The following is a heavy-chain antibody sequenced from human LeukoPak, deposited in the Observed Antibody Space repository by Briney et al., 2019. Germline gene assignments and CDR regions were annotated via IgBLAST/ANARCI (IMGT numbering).Heavy chain of an antibody. Sequence: SVKVSCKASGYTFTNYAISWVRQAPGQGLEWMGGIIAIFGTANYAQKFQGRVTITADESTSTAYMELSSLRSEDTAVYYCASPVKYYDSWSGFPPFDYWGQGTLVTVSS. CDR2: IIAIFGTA. V-gene: IGHV1-69*13. D-gene: IGHD3-3*01. J-gene: IGHJ4*02. CDR1: GYTFTNYA. CDR3: ASPVKYYDSWSGFPPFDY.